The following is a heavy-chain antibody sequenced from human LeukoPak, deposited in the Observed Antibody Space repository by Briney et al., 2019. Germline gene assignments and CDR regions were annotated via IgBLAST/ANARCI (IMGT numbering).Heavy chain of an antibody. J-gene: IGHJ6*03. CDR1: GYTFTSYD. V-gene: IGHV1-8*01. CDR3: ARLPPAYGGNLYMDV. CDR2: MNPNSGNT. Sequence: ASVKVSCKASGYTFTSYDINWVRQATGQGLEWMGWMNPNSGNTGYAQKFQGRVTMTRNTSISTAYMELSSLRSEDTAVYYCARLPPAYGGNLYMDVWGKGTTVTVSS. D-gene: IGHD4-23*01.